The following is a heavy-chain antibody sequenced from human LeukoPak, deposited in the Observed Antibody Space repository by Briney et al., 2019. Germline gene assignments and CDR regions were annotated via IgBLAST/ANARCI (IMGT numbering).Heavy chain of an antibody. CDR2: IYYSGGT. CDR3: ARGDEAATFDY. D-gene: IGHD6-13*01. V-gene: IGHV4-39*07. CDR1: GGSISSSTYY. Sequence: SETLSLTCTVSGGSISSSTYYWGWIRPPPGKLLQWIGSIYYSGGTYYNPSLKSRVTISVDTSKNQFSLKLSSVTAADTAVYYCARGDEAATFDYWGQGTLVTVSS. J-gene: IGHJ4*02.